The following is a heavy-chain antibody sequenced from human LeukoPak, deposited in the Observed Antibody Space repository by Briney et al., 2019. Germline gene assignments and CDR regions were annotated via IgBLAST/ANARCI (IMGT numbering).Heavy chain of an antibody. CDR2: ISGSGGST. CDR1: GFTFSSNA. Sequence: PGGSLRLSCAASGFTFSSNAMSWVRQAPGKGLEWVSAISGSGGSTYYADSVKGRFTISRDNSKNTPYLQMNSLRAEDTAVYYCAKDYRLTYYDFWSGLSYFDYWGQGTLVTVSS. J-gene: IGHJ4*02. D-gene: IGHD3-3*01. CDR3: AKDYRLTYYDFWSGLSYFDY. V-gene: IGHV3-23*01.